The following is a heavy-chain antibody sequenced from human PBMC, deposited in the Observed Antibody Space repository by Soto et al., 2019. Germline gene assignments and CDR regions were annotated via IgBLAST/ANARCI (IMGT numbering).Heavy chain of an antibody. V-gene: IGHV4-39*01. CDR1: GGSISSSSYY. CDR2: IYYSGST. J-gene: IGHJ4*02. D-gene: IGHD3-16*01. CDR3: ARGVWTPDPDY. Sequence: SETLSLTCTVSGGSISSSSYYWGWIRQPPGKGLEWIGSIYYSGSTYYNPSLKSRVTISVDTSKNQFSLKLSSVTAADTAVYYCARGVWTPDPDYWGQGTLVTVSS.